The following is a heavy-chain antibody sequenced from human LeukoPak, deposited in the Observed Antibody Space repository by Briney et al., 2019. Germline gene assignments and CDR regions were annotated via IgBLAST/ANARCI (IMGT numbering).Heavy chain of an antibody. CDR3: ARDNDSRDPPHFDY. J-gene: IGHJ4*02. V-gene: IGHV3-30*03. Sequence: PGGSLRLSCAASGFTFSRYGMHWVRQAPGKGLEWVAVISYDGSNEYYADSVKGRFTISRDNSKNTLYLQMNSLRSEDTAVYYCARDNDSRDPPHFDYWGQGTLVTVSS. D-gene: IGHD3-16*01. CDR1: GFTFSRYG. CDR2: ISYDGSNE.